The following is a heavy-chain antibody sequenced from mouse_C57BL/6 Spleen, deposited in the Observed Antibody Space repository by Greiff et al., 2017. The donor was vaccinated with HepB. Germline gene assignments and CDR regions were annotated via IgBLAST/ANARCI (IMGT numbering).Heavy chain of an antibody. J-gene: IGHJ1*03. CDR2: IRLKSDNYAT. CDR3: TGEFITTVVNHWYFDV. CDR1: GFTFSNYW. V-gene: IGHV6-3*01. D-gene: IGHD1-1*01. Sequence: EVMLVESGGGLVQPGGSMKLSCVASGFTFSNYWMNWVRQSPEKGLEWVAQIRLKSDNYATHYAESVKGRFTISRDDSKSSVYLQMNNLRAEDTGIYYCTGEFITTVVNHWYFDVWGTGTTVTVSS.